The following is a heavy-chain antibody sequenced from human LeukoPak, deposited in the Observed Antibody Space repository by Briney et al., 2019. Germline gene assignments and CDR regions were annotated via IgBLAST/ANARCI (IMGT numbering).Heavy chain of an antibody. J-gene: IGHJ4*02. CDR3: ARDRYYYGSGSYSGGIDY. CDR2: IYYSGST. D-gene: IGHD3-10*01. V-gene: IGHV4-59*01. CDR1: GGSISSYY. Sequence: PSETLSLTCTVSGGSISSYYWSWIRQPPGKGLEWIGYIYYSGSTNYNPSLKSRVTISVDTSKNQFSLKLSSVTAADTAVYYCARDRYYYGSGSYSGGIDYWGRGTLVTVSS.